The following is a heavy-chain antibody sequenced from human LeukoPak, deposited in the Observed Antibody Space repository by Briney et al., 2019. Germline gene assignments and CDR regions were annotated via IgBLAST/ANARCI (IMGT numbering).Heavy chain of an antibody. D-gene: IGHD6-13*01. CDR3: ARLKQQLVRLLSRDTTYYYYYYMDV. Sequence: GGSLRLSCAASGLTFSSYWMSWVRQAPGKGLEWVANIKQDGSEKYYVDSVKGRFTISRDNAKNSLYLQMNSLRAEDTAVYYCARLKQQLVRLLSRDTTYYYYYYMDVWGKGTMVTVSS. CDR2: IKQDGSEK. V-gene: IGHV3-7*01. J-gene: IGHJ6*03. CDR1: GLTFSSYW.